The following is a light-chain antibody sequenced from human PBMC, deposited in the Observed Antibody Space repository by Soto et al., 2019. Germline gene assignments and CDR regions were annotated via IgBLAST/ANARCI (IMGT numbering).Light chain of an antibody. V-gene: IGKV1-5*01. CDR2: DAS. J-gene: IGKJ1*01. Sequence: DIQMTQSPSTLSSSLGDRLTITFRASQSISSWLAWYQQRPGKAPKLLIFDASSLESGVPSRFSGSGSGTEFTLTISSLQPDDFATYYCQQYNSYSLWTFGQGTKVDIK. CDR1: QSISSW. CDR3: QQYNSYSLWT.